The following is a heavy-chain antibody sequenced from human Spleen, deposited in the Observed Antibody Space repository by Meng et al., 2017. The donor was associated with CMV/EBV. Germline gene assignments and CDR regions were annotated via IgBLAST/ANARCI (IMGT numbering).Heavy chain of an antibody. V-gene: IGHV3-30*03. Sequence: FTFHDYAMDWVRQSPGKGLEWLAVISHDGNTKYYADSVKGRFTVSKDNSKNTLYLQMSSLRNEDTATYYCARAFPRSTAFGVVVDRWGQGTLVTVSS. J-gene: IGHJ4*02. CDR3: ARAFPRSTAFGVVVDR. CDR1: FTFHDYA. CDR2: ISHDGNTK. D-gene: IGHD3-3*01.